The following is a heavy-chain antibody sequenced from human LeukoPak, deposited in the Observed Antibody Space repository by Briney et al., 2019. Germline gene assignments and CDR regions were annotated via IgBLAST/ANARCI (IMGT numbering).Heavy chain of an antibody. CDR3: ARRRAAAAAFDI. J-gene: IGHJ3*02. V-gene: IGHV3-21*01. D-gene: IGHD6-13*01. CDR1: GFTFSSYS. CDR2: ISSSSSYI. Sequence: GGSLRLSCAASGFTFSSYSMNWVRQAPGEGLEWVSSISSSSSYIYYADSVKGRFTISRDNAKNSLYLQMNSLRAEDTAVYYCARRRAAAAAFDIWGQGTMVTVSS.